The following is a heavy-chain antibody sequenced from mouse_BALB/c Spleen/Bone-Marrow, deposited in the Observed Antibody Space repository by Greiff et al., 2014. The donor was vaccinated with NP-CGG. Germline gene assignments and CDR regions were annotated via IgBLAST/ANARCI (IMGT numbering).Heavy chain of an antibody. CDR1: GYNFTSYW. CDR3: ARFSQLGLLAY. V-gene: IGHV1-55*01. D-gene: IGHD3-1*01. Sequence: SGAELVKPGTSVKLSCKASGYNFTSYWINWVKLRPGQGLEWIGDIYPGSGGTNYNEKFKSKATLTVDTSSSTAYMQLSSLASEDSALYYCARFSQLGLLAYWGQGTLVTVSA. CDR2: IYPGSGGT. J-gene: IGHJ3*01.